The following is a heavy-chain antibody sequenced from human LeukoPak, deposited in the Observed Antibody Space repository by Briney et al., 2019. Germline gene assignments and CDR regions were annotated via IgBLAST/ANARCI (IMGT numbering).Heavy chain of an antibody. Sequence: SVKVSCKASGGTFSSYAISWVRQAPGQGLEWMGGIIPIFGTADYAQKFQGRVTITTDESTSSAYMELSSLRSEDTAVYYCASDDVGYCSGGSCYSLDYWGQGTLVTVSS. CDR3: ASDDVGYCSGGSCYSLDY. J-gene: IGHJ4*02. CDR2: IIPIFGTA. D-gene: IGHD2-15*01. CDR1: GGTFSSYA. V-gene: IGHV1-69*05.